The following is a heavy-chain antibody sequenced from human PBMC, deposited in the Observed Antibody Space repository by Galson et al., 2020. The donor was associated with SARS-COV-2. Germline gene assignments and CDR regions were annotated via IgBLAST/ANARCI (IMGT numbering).Heavy chain of an antibody. J-gene: IGHJ2*01. V-gene: IGHV3-30*18. CDR2: ISYDGSNK. Sequence: TGGSLRLSCAASGFTFSSYGMHWVRQAPGKGLEWVAGISYDGSNKYYAESVKGRFTISRDNSKNTLYLQMNSLRAEDTAVYYCAKEGWIQLWLLWNWYFYLWGRCTLVTVSS. CDR3: AKEGWIQLWLLWNWYFYL. D-gene: IGHD5-18*01. CDR1: GFTFSSYG.